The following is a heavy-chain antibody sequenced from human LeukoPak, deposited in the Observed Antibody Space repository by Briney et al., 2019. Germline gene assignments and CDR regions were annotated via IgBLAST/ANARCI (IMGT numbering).Heavy chain of an antibody. V-gene: IGHV3-30*01. CDR1: GFTFSSYA. CDR3: AREHYGSGSHYSDLRY. Sequence: GGSLRLSCAASGFTFSSYAMHWVRQAPGKGLEWVAVISYDGSNKYYADSVKGRFTISRDNSKNTLYLQMNSLRAEDTAVYYCAREHYGSGSHYSDLRYWGQGTLVTVSS. CDR2: ISYDGSNK. D-gene: IGHD3-10*01. J-gene: IGHJ4*02.